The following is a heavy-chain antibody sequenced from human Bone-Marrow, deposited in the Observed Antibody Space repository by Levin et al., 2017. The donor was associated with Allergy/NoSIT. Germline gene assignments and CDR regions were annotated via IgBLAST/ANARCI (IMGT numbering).Heavy chain of an antibody. D-gene: IGHD6-19*01. CDR3: ASISFATAVAATSLDY. Sequence: PSETLSLTCTVSGVSITSYHWSWIRQPPGKRLELIAYFSHTGTTKSSPSLRSRVTISVDTSKNQFSLSLTSVTAADTAFYYCASISFATAVAATSLDYWDQGTLVTVSS. V-gene: IGHV4-59*01. J-gene: IGHJ4*02. CDR1: GVSITSYH. CDR2: FSHTGTT.